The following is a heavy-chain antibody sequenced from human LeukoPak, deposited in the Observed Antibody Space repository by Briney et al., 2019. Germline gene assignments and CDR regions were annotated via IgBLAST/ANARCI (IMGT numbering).Heavy chain of an antibody. CDR1: GFTFSSYG. V-gene: IGHV3-30*18. CDR2: ISYDGSNK. J-gene: IGHJ4*02. D-gene: IGHD4-17*01. Sequence: QPGGSLRLSCAASGFTFSSYGMHWVRQAPGKGLEWVAVISYDGSNKYYADSVKGRFTISRDNSKNTLYLQMNSLRAGDTAVYYCAKDGQLDYGDYLYYFDYWGQGTLVTVSS. CDR3: AKDGQLDYGDYLYYFDY.